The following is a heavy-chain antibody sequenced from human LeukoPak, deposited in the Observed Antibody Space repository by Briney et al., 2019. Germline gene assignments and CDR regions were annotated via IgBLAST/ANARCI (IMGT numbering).Heavy chain of an antibody. D-gene: IGHD3-22*01. CDR3: ARGLYYDSSTPSGY. CDR1: GGSVSSYY. J-gene: IGHJ4*02. V-gene: IGHV4-59*02. Sequence: SETLSLTCTFSGGSVSSYYWTWIRQPPGKGLEWIGYISYSGNTKYNPSLKSRVTISVDTSKNQFSLKLSSVTAADTAVYYCARGLYYDSSTPSGYWGQGTLVTVSS. CDR2: ISYSGNT.